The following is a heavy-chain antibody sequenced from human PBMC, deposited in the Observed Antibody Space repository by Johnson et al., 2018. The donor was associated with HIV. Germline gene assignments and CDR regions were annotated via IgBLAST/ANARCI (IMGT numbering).Heavy chain of an antibody. V-gene: IGHV3-11*04. CDR1: GFRFSDHY. CDR2: ISTSGSTK. D-gene: IGHD1-26*01. J-gene: IGHJ3*02. CDR3: ARDWSWRGSLKGGGAFDI. Sequence: QVQLVESGGGLVKPGGSLRLSCEASGFRFSDHYMSWIRQAPGKGLEWISYISTSGSTKYYADSVKGRFTISRDNAKKSLYLQMNSLRAEDTAVFFCARDWSWRGSLKGGGAFDIWGQGTLVTVSA.